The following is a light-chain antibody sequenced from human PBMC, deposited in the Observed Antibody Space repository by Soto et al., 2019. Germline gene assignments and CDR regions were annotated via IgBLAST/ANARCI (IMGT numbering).Light chain of an antibody. CDR1: QTIHSY. CDR3: QQSYSGPWT. Sequence: DIQMTQLAAALSASVGDRVTITCRASQTIHSYLNWYQQQPGKAPKLLIHSASSLLSGVPSRFSGSGSGTDFTLTIRSVQPEDFATYYCQQSYSGPWTFGQGTKVDI. J-gene: IGKJ1*01. V-gene: IGKV1-39*01. CDR2: SAS.